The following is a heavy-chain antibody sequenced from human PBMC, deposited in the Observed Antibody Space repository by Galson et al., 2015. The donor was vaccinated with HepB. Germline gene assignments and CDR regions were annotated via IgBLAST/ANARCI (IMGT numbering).Heavy chain of an antibody. J-gene: IGHJ4*02. V-gene: IGHV3-43*01. CDR2: ISWDGGST. D-gene: IGHD3-3*01. CDR1: GFTFDDYT. CDR3: AKGELEYYFDY. Sequence: SLRLSCAASGFTFDDYTMHWVRQAPGKGLEWVSLISWDGGSTYYADSVKGRFTTSRDNSKNSLYLQMNSLRTEDTALYYCAKGELEYYFDYWGQGTLVTVSS.